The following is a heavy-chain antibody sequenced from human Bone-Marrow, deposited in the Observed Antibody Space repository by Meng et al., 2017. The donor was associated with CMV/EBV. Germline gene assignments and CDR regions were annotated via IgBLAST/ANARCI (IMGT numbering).Heavy chain of an antibody. CDR3: ARVQTYYDFWSGYFTVPHFDY. CDR1: YW. V-gene: IGHV3-7*01. CDR2: IKQDGSEK. D-gene: IGHD3-3*01. J-gene: IGHJ4*02. Sequence: YWKSWVRQAPGKGLDWVANIKQDGSEKYYVDSVKGRFTISRDNAKNSLYLQMNSLRAEDTAVYYCARVQTYYDFWSGYFTVPHFDYWGQGTLVTVSS.